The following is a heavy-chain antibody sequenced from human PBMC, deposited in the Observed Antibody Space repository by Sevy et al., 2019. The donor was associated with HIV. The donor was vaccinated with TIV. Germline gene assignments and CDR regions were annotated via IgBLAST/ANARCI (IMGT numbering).Heavy chain of an antibody. V-gene: IGHV3-30*04. CDR1: GFTFSSYA. CDR3: ACTVEMATIALDY. CDR2: ICYDGSNK. Sequence: GGSLRLSCAASGFTFSSYAMHWVRQAPGKGLEWVAVICYDGSNKYYADSVKGRFTISKDNSKNTLHLQMNSLRAEATAVYCGACTVEMATIALDYWGQGTLVTVSS. D-gene: IGHD5-12*01. J-gene: IGHJ4*02.